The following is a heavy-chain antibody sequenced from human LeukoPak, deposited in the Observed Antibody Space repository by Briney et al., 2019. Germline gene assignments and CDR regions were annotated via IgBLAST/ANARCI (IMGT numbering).Heavy chain of an antibody. Sequence: GGSLRLSCAASGFTYSDYEINWVRQAPGKGLEWVSCISTSGSTTYYADSVKGRFTISRDNAKNSLFLQMNTLTAEDTAVYYCARGALHVFDYWGQGTPVTVSS. CDR1: GFTYSDYE. D-gene: IGHD3-10*02. V-gene: IGHV3-48*03. CDR3: ARGALHVFDY. J-gene: IGHJ4*02. CDR2: ISTSGSTT.